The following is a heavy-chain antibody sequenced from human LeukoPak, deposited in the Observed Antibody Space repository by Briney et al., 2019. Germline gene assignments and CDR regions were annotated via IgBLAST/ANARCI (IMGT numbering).Heavy chain of an antibody. CDR2: IASDGSST. J-gene: IGHJ4*02. CDR1: GFTFNSYW. CDR3: ARGRPHGNDY. Sequence: GGSLGLSCAASGFTFNSYWMNWVRQAPGKGLVWVSRIASDGSSTTYADSVKGRFSISRDNAKNTLYLQMNSLRVEDTAVYYCARGRPHGNDYWGQGTLVTVSS. V-gene: IGHV3-74*01. D-gene: IGHD4-23*01.